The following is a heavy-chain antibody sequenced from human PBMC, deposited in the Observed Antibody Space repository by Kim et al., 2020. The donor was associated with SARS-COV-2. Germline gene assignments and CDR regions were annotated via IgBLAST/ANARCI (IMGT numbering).Heavy chain of an antibody. CDR3: ARDLHYDILTGYTGEDDAFDI. D-gene: IGHD3-9*01. Sequence: SVKVSCKASGGTFSSYAISWVRQAPGQGLKWMGRIIPILGIANYAQKFQGRVTITADKSTSTAYMELSSLRSEDTAVYYCARDLHYDILTGYTGEDDAFDIWGQGTMVTVSS. V-gene: IGHV1-69*04. CDR2: IIPILGIA. CDR1: GGTFSSYA. J-gene: IGHJ3*02.